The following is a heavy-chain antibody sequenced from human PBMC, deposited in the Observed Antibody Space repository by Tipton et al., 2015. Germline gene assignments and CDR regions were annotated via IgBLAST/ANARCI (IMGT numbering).Heavy chain of an antibody. Sequence: TLSLTCTVSGAFINSYYWSWIRQPPGKGLEWIGYISYTDGAHYNPALKSRVTISVDTSKNQFSLTLNSVAAADTAVYYCARDLEHGMDVWGHGTTVTVSS. V-gene: IGHV4-59*01. J-gene: IGHJ6*02. CDR1: GAFINSYY. CDR3: ARDLEHGMDV. CDR2: ISYTDGA. D-gene: IGHD5-24*01.